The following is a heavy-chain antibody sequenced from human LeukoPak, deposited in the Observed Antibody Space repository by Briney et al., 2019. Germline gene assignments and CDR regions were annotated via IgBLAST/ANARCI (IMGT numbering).Heavy chain of an antibody. V-gene: IGHV1-18*01. CDR2: ISAYNGNT. J-gene: IGHJ3*02. CDR3: ARAQNYYDSSYAFDI. D-gene: IGHD3-22*01. Sequence: GASVKVSCKASGYTFTSYGISWVRQAPGQGLEWMGWISAYNGNTNYAQKLQGRVTITRNTSISTAYMELSSLRSEDTAVYYCARAQNYYDSSYAFDIWGQGTMVTVSS. CDR1: GYTFTSYG.